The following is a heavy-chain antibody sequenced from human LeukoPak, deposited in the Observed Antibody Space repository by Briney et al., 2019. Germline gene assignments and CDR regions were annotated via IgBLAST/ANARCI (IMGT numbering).Heavy chain of an antibody. Sequence: KAGGSLRLSCAASGFTFSDYYISWIRQAPGKGLEWVSYISSSSSYTNYADSVKGRFTISRDNAKNSLYLQMNSLRTEDTAVYYCARSGDRGAVADTNNWFDPWGQGTLVTVSS. D-gene: IGHD6-19*01. J-gene: IGHJ5*02. CDR1: GFTFSDYY. CDR2: ISSSSSYT. V-gene: IGHV3-11*03. CDR3: ARSGDRGAVADTNNWFDP.